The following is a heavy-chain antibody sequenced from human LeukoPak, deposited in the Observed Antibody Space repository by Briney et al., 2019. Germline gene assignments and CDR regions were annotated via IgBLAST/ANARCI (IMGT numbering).Heavy chain of an antibody. J-gene: IGHJ4*02. CDR3: ARHTERVGDDIVLMR. D-gene: IGHD2-8*01. Sequence: PSETLSLTCAVFGFSISRGFSWGWVRQPPGKGLEWLANIHHSGTTYFSPSLRSRLSISSDPSENKFSLKLSSVTAEDTAVYYCARHTERVGDDIVLMRWGQGTLVTVSS. CDR2: IHHSGTT. V-gene: IGHV4-38-2*01. CDR1: GFSISRGFS.